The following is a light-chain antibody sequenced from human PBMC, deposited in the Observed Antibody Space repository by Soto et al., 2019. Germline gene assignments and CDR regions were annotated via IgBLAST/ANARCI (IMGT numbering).Light chain of an antibody. J-gene: IGLJ2*01. CDR1: SSDVGGYNY. CDR3: SSSAGSNNVV. Sequence: QSALTQPPSASGSTGQSVTISCTGTSSDVGGYNYVSWYQQHPGKAPKPMIYEVSKRPSGVPDRFSGSKSGNTASLTVSGLQAEDEADYYCSSSAGSNNVVFGGGTQLTVL. CDR2: EVS. V-gene: IGLV2-8*01.